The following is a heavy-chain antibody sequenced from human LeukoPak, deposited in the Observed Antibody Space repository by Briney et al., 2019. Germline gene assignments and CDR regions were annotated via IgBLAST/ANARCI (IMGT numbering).Heavy chain of an antibody. CDR2: IYYSGST. CDR1: GGSISSGGYY. Sequence: SETLSLTCTVSGGSISSGGYYWSWIRQHPGKGLEWIGYIYYSGSTYYNPSLKSRVTISVDTSKNQFSLKLSSVTAADTAVFYCVSSTIRDTQKFDYWGQGTLVTVSS. V-gene: IGHV4-31*03. CDR3: VSSTIRDTQKFDY. D-gene: IGHD5/OR15-5a*01. J-gene: IGHJ4*02.